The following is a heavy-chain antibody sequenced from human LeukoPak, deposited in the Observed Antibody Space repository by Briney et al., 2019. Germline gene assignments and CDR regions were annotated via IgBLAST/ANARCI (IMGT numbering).Heavy chain of an antibody. J-gene: IGHJ4*02. D-gene: IGHD2-15*01. CDR3: ARRCSGGTCYNY. V-gene: IGHV4-34*01. CDR2: INHSGST. Sequence: SETLSLTCAVYGGSFSAYYCSWIRQPPGKGLDWIGEINHSGSTNHNPSLKSRVTISVDTSKNQFSLKLSSVTAADTAVYYCARRCSGGTCYNYWGQGTLVTVSS. CDR1: GGSFSAYY.